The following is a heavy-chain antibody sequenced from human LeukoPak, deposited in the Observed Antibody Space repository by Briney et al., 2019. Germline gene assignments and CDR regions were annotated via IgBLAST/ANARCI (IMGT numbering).Heavy chain of an antibody. CDR3: AKDLVVTYYYGSGSYESPYDAFDI. CDR1: GFTFSSYA. Sequence: GGSLRLSCAASGFTFSSYAMSWVRQAPGKGLEWVSAISGSGGSTYYADSVKGRFTISRDNSKNTLYLQMNSLRAEDTAVYYCAKDLVVTYYYGSGSYESPYDAFDIWGQGTMVTVSS. D-gene: IGHD3-10*01. V-gene: IGHV3-23*01. CDR2: ISGSGGST. J-gene: IGHJ3*02.